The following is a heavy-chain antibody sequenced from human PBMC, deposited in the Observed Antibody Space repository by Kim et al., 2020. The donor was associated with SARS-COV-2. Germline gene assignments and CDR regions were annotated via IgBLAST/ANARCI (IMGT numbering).Heavy chain of an antibody. V-gene: IGHV3-23*01. CDR2: ISGSGGST. CDR3: AKSSPYYDILTGYSLCYFDY. J-gene: IGHJ4*02. CDR1: GFTFSSYA. Sequence: VGSLRLSCVASGFTFSSYAMSWVRQAPGKGLEWVSAISGSGGSTYYADSVKGRFTISRDNSKNTLYLQMNSLRAEDTAVYYCAKSSPYYDILTGYSLCYFDYWGQGTLVTVSS. D-gene: IGHD3-9*01.